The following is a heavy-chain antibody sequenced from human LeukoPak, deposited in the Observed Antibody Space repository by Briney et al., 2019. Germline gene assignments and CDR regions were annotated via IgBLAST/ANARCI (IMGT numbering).Heavy chain of an antibody. D-gene: IGHD1-26*01. V-gene: IGHV3-15*01. Sequence: GGSLRLSCVMSGLPFGTAWLTWVRQTPGKGLEWVGRIKSNNDGGTTDYAAPVKGRFSISRDDSRNTIYLQMNSLKTEDTGVYYCCTDLQWEGGDFWGQGTLVTVSS. CDR2: IKSNNDGGTT. CDR1: GLPFGTAW. CDR3: CTDLQWEGGDF. J-gene: IGHJ4*02.